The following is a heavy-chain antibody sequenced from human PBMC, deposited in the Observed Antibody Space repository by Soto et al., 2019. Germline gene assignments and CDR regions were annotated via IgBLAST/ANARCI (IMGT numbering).Heavy chain of an antibody. CDR1: GYSITTNNW. V-gene: IGHV4-28*03. Sequence: QVQLQESGPGLVKPSDTLSLSCVVSGYSITTNNWWGWVRQTPGKGLEWIVYTSHRGSTLYNPALSSRAAVPVDTSTNQFFLHLRSVTAVDTAVYYCARVVYGDYMKYFDSWGQGTLVTVSS. J-gene: IGHJ4*02. CDR3: ARVVYGDYMKYFDS. CDR2: TSHRGST. D-gene: IGHD4-17*01.